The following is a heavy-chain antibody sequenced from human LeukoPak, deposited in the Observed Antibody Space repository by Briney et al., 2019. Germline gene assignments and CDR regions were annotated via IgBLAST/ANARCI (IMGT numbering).Heavy chain of an antibody. V-gene: IGHV3-48*04. CDR1: GFTFSSYS. D-gene: IGHD1-1*01. J-gene: IGHJ2*01. Sequence: GGSLRLSCSASGFTFSSYSMNWVRQAPGKGLERVSYISSSSSTIYYADSVKGRFTISRDNAKNSLYLQMNSLRAEDTAVYYCARVNFYWYFDLWGRGTLVTVSS. CDR2: ISSSSSTI. CDR3: ARVNFYWYFDL.